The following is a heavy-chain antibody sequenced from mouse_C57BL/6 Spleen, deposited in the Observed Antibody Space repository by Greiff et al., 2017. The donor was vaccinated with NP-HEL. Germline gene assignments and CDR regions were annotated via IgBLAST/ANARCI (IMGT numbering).Heavy chain of an antibody. Sequence: EVQLVESGGGLVKPGGSLKLSCAASGFTFSSYAMSWVRQTPDKRLEWVATISAGGSYTYYPDNVKGRFTISRDNAKNNLYLQMSHLKSEDTAMYYCARDRDYYGSSYGYAMDYWGQGTSVTVSS. D-gene: IGHD1-1*01. CDR2: ISAGGSYT. CDR1: GFTFSSYA. J-gene: IGHJ4*01. CDR3: ARDRDYYGSSYGYAMDY. V-gene: IGHV5-4*01.